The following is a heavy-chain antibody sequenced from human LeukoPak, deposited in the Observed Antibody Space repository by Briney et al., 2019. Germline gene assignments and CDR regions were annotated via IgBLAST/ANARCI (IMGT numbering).Heavy chain of an antibody. D-gene: IGHD2-15*01. CDR2: MWYDGSNK. CDR3: ARDRGCSGGSCYSYYYYYGMDV. J-gene: IGHJ6*02. CDR1: GFTFSSYG. V-gene: IGHV3-33*01. Sequence: PGGPLRLSCAASGFTFSSYGMHWVRQAPGKGLEWVAVMWYDGSNKYYADSVKGRFTISRDNSKNTLYLQMNSLRAEDTAVYYCARDRGCSGGSCYSYYYYYGMDVWGQGTTVTVSS.